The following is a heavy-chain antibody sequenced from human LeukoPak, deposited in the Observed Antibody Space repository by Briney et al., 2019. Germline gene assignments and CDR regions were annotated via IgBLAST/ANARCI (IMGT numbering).Heavy chain of an antibody. CDR2: ISWNSGTI. Sequence: GGSLRLSCAASGFTFDDYAVHWVRQAPGEGLEWVSGISWNSGTIGYADSVKGRFTISRDNAKNSLYLRMNSLRAEDTALYYCAKDRGYNYGKGVDYWGQGTLVTVSS. CDR3: AKDRGYNYGKGVDY. D-gene: IGHD5-18*01. J-gene: IGHJ4*02. CDR1: GFTFDDYA. V-gene: IGHV3-9*01.